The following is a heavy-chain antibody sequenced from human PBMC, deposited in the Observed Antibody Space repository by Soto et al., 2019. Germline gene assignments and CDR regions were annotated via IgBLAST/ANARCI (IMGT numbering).Heavy chain of an antibody. CDR2: ISYDGSNK. D-gene: IGHD2-21*01. CDR1: GFTFSSYG. Sequence: GGSLRLSCAASGFTFSSYGMHWVRQAPGKGLEWVAVISYDGSNKYYADSVKGRFTISRDNSKNTLYLQMNSLRAEDTAVYYCAKVLIASACGSWGQGTPVTVS. V-gene: IGHV3-30*18. CDR3: AKVLIASACGS. J-gene: IGHJ4*02.